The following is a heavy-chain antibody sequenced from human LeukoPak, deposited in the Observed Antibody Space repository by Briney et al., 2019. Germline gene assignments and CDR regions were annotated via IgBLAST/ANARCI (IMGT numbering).Heavy chain of an antibody. CDR1: GDSVSSNSA. CDR2: TYYRSKWYN. V-gene: IGHV6-1*01. D-gene: IGHD3-16*01. Sequence: QTLSLTCAISGDSVSSNSAWSWIRQSPSRGLEWLGRTYYRSKWYNDYAVSVKSRIIISPDTSKNQFSLQLNSVTPEDTAVYYCAGGTLGWPLRWFDPWGQGILVAVSS. J-gene: IGHJ5*02. CDR3: AGGTLGWPLRWFDP.